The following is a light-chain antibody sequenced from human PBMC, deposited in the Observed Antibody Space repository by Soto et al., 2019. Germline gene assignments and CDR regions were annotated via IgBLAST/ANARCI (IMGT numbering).Light chain of an antibody. CDR3: QQYNNWPLT. CDR2: GAS. J-gene: IGKJ1*01. Sequence: EIVLTQSPATLSLSPGERATLSCRASQSVSSNLAWYQQKPGQAPRLLIYGASSRATGIPARFSGSGSGTEITLTISSLEPEDFAVYYCQQYNNWPLTFGQGTKVDIK. CDR1: QSVSSN. V-gene: IGKV3D-15*01.